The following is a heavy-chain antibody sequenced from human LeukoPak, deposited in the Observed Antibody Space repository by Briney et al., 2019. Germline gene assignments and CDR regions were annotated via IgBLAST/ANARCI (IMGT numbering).Heavy chain of an antibody. J-gene: IGHJ2*01. Sequence: ASVKVSCKASGYTFTSYGISWVRQAPGQGLEWMGWISAYNGNTNYAQKLQGRVTMTTDTSTSTAYMELRSLRSDDTAVYYCATGMVTTSGYAHWYFDLWGRGTLVTVSS. CDR1: GYTFTSYG. D-gene: IGHD4-17*01. CDR3: ATGMVTTSGYAHWYFDL. CDR2: ISAYNGNT. V-gene: IGHV1-18*01.